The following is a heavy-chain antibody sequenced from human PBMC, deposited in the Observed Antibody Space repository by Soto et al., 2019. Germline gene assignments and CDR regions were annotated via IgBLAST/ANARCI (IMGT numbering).Heavy chain of an antibody. J-gene: IGHJ4*02. CDR1: GFPFSSDS. Sequence: GGALRLSCSASGFPFSSDSMKWVRPGPGKGVQGVAIISHDGNNKYYPDSVKGRFTISRDNSKNTLYLQMNSLRPDDTAMYYCARDGVSSTDYTWNYGTYFDYWGPGALVTVSS. CDR2: ISHDGNNK. D-gene: IGHD1-1*01. V-gene: IGHV3-30-3*01. CDR3: ARDGVSSTDYTWNYGTYFDY.